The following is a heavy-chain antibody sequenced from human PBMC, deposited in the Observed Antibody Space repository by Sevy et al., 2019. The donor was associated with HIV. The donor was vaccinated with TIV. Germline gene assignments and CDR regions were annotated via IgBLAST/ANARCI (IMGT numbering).Heavy chain of an antibody. CDR3: AIVRITRIVVVMDAFDI. D-gene: IGHD3-22*01. J-gene: IGHJ3*02. V-gene: IGHV1-2*02. CDR2: INPNSGGT. CDR1: GYTFTGYY. Sequence: ASVKVSCKASGYTFTGYYMHWVRQAPGQGLEWMGWINPNSGGTNYAQMFQGRVTMTRDTSISTAYMELSRLRSDDTAVYYCAIVRITRIVVVMDAFDIWGQGTMVTVSS.